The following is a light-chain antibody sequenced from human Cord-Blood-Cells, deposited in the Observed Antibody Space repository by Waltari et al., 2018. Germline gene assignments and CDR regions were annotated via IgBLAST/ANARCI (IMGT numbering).Light chain of an antibody. Sequence: EIVLTQSPRTLSLSPGERATLSCRARQSVSSSYLAWYQQKPGQAPRLLIYGASSRATGIPDRFSGSGSGTDFTLTISRLEPEDFAVYYCQQYGSSPMYTFGQGTKLEIK. CDR3: QQYGSSPMYT. V-gene: IGKV3-20*01. CDR2: GAS. J-gene: IGKJ2*01. CDR1: QSVSSSY.